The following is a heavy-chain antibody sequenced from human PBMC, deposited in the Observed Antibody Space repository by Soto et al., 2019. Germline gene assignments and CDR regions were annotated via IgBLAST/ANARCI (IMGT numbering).Heavy chain of an antibody. Sequence: QVQLQESGPGLVKPSETLSLTCTVSGGSISRYYWSWLRQPPGKGLEWIGYMYNTGSTVYNPSFRSRLTISVDTSKHQFSLKRNSVTAAYTAVYYCARDLWGYCGTDCYPLDVWGQGTTVTVSS. CDR1: GGSISRYY. CDR3: ARDLWGYCGTDCYPLDV. V-gene: IGHV4-59*01. D-gene: IGHD2-21*02. J-gene: IGHJ6*02. CDR2: MYNTGST.